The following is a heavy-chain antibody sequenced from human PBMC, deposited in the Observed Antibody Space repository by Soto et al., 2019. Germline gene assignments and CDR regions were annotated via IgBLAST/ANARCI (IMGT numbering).Heavy chain of an antibody. Sequence: QVQLVESGGGVVQPGRSLRLSCAASGFTFSSYGMHWVRQAPGKGLEWVAVISYDGSNKYYADSVKGRFTISRDNSKNTLYLQMNSLRAEDTAVYYCAKDLEGRGLPVTTSIGYWGQGTLVTVSS. J-gene: IGHJ4*02. CDR1: GFTFSSYG. CDR3: AKDLEGRGLPVTTSIGY. CDR2: ISYDGSNK. V-gene: IGHV3-30*18. D-gene: IGHD4-17*01.